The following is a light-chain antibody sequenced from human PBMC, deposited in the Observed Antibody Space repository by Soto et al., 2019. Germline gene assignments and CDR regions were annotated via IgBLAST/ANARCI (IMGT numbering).Light chain of an antibody. CDR2: AAT. Sequence: DIQLTQSPSSLSASVGDRVTITCRASQTIDTYLNWYQHKPGTAPKVLIYAATYLQSGVPSRFSGTGSGADFTLTISSLQPEDFATYYCQQNFNFPRTFGQGTKVDIK. CDR3: QQNFNFPRT. V-gene: IGKV1-39*01. CDR1: QTIDTY. J-gene: IGKJ1*01.